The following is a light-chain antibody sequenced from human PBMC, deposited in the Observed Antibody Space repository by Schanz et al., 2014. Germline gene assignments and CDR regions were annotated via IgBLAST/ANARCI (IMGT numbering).Light chain of an antibody. CDR1: QSISSW. V-gene: IGKV1-5*01. Sequence: DIQMTQSPSSLSASVGDRVTITCRASQSISSWLALYQQRPGKAPKLLIHHASTLESGVPSRFSGSGSGTEFTLTITSLQPDDFATYYCQQYNNYPRTYGQGTKVEIK. CDR2: HAS. CDR3: QQYNNYPRT. J-gene: IGKJ1*01.